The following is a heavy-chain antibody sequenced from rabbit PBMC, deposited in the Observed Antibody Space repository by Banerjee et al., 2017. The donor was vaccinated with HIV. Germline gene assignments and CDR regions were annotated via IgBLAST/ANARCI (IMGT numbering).Heavy chain of an antibody. CDR1: GFTFSSYV. Sequence: QSLEESGGGLVQPGGSLTLSCKASGFTFSSYVITWVRQAPGKGLEWIACINTSSGNAVYANWAKGRFTIARTSSTTVTLQMTSLTAADTATYFCARDLAGVIGWNFNLWGQGTLVTVS. CDR3: ARDLAGVIGWNFNL. D-gene: IGHD4-1*01. CDR2: INTSSGNA. V-gene: IGHV1S40*01. J-gene: IGHJ4*01.